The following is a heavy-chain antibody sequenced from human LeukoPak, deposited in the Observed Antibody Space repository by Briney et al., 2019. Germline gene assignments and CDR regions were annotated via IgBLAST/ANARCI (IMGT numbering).Heavy chain of an antibody. Sequence: ASVKVSCKASGYTFISYDINWVRQATGQGLEWMGWMNPNSGNTGYAQKFQGRVTMTRNSSISTAYMELSSLRSEDTAVYYCHYTDPGSRYFDYWGRGTLVTVSS. V-gene: IGHV1-8*01. CDR1: GYTFISYD. CDR2: MNPNSGNT. CDR3: HYTDPGSRYFDY. D-gene: IGHD3-3*01. J-gene: IGHJ4*02.